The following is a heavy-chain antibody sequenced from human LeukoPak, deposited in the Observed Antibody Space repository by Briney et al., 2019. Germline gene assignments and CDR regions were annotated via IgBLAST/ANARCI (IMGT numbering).Heavy chain of an antibody. CDR1: GGSFSGYY. Sequence: PSETLSLTCAVYGGSFSGYYWSWIRRPPGKGLEWIGEINHSGSTNYNPSLKSRVTISVDTSKNQFSLKLSSVTAADTAVYYCARGEVVNTTGRRFDPWGQGTLVTVSS. CDR2: INHSGST. J-gene: IGHJ5*02. V-gene: IGHV4-34*01. D-gene: IGHD3-22*01. CDR3: ARGEVVNTTGRRFDP.